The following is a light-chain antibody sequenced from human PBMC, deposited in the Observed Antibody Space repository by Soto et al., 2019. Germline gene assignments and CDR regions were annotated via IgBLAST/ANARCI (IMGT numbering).Light chain of an antibody. CDR1: SSDIGTYNY. V-gene: IGLV2-11*01. Sequence: QSVLTQPRSVSGSPGQSVTISCTGTSSDIGTYNYVSWYQQHPGKAPKLMIFDVSKRPSGVPDRFSGSKSGNTASLTISGLQAEDEADYHCCSYAVSYTVIFGGGTKLTVL. CDR2: DVS. J-gene: IGLJ2*01. CDR3: CSYAVSYTVI.